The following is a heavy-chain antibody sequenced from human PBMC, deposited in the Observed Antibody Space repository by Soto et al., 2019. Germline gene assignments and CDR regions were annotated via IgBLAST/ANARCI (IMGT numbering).Heavy chain of an antibody. CDR1: GGSFSGYY. Sequence: QVQLQQWGAGLLKPSETLSLTCAVYGGSFSGYYWSWIRQPPGKGLEWIGEINHSGSTNYNPSLKSLVTISVDTSKNQFSLKLSSVTAADTAVYYCARGAAVAGYYYYGMDVWGQGTTVTVSS. V-gene: IGHV4-34*01. D-gene: IGHD6-19*01. J-gene: IGHJ6*02. CDR3: ARGAAVAGYYYYGMDV. CDR2: INHSGST.